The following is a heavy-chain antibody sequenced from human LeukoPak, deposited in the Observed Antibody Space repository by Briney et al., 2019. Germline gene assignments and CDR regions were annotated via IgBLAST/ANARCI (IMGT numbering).Heavy chain of an antibody. D-gene: IGHD4-17*01. CDR1: RGSIGYYF. Sequence: NSSETLSLTCTVSRGSIGYYFWIWIRQPPGKGLEWIGYISYSGSNYNPSLKSRVSQSVDTSKNQFSLKLSSVTAADTAVYYCARRGYGADYFDYWGQGTLVTVSS. CDR3: ARRGYGADYFDY. J-gene: IGHJ4*02. V-gene: IGHV4-59*08. CDR2: ISYSGS.